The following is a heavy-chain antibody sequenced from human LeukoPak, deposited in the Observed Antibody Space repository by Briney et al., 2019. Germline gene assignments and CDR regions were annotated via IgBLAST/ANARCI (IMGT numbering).Heavy chain of an antibody. CDR1: GASITSDNYY. J-gene: IGHJ4*02. D-gene: IGHD3-10*01. V-gene: IGHV4-39*02. CDR3: ASLPGRNYFYFDN. CDR2: KYYSGST. Sequence: SETLSLTCTVSGASITSDNYYWGWIRQPPGKGLEWVGTKYYSGSTFASPSLGSRVSIFVDRSKNHFSLKLTSVTAADTAVYYCASLPGRNYFYFDNWGQGTLVTASP.